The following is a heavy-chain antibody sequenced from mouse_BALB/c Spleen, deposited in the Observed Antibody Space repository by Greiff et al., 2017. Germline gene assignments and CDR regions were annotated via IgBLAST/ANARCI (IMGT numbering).Heavy chain of an antibody. CDR2: IYYSGTI. CDR3: ARAYYGNYYYAMDY. V-gene: IGHV3-5*02. CDR1: GISITTGNYR. Sequence: EVKLQESGPGLVKPSQTVSLTCTVTGISITTGNYRWSWIRQFPGNKLEWIGYIYYSGTITYNPSLTSRTTITRDTSKNQFFLEMNSLTAEDTATYYCARAYYGNYYYAMDYWGQGTSVTVSS. J-gene: IGHJ4*01. D-gene: IGHD2-10*01.